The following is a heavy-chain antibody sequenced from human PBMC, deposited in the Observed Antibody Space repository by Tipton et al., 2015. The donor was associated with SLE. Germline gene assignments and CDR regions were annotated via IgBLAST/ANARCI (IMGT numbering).Heavy chain of an antibody. CDR3: AKGGDWFDP. Sequence: TLSLTCTVSGDSISNYYWSWIRQPPGKGLEWIGYISYSGSTNYNPSLKSRVSTSVDKSKNQFSLKLNSVTAADTAVYYCAKGGDWFDPWGQGTLVTVSS. J-gene: IGHJ5*02. CDR2: ISYSGST. V-gene: IGHV4-59*01. CDR1: GDSISNYY.